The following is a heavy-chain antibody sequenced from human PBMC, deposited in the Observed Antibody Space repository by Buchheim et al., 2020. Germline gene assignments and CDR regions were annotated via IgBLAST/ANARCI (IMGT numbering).Heavy chain of an antibody. Sequence: EVQLLESGGGLVQPGGSLRLSCAASGFTFSSYALIWVRQAPGKGLEWVSAISGGGGSAYYAYSVTGRLTISRDNSKNTLYLQMNSLRAEDTAVYYCARLGSSSYTDYWGQGTL. J-gene: IGHJ4*02. CDR2: ISGGGGSA. CDR3: ARLGSSSYTDY. V-gene: IGHV3-23*01. CDR1: GFTFSSYA. D-gene: IGHD6-6*01.